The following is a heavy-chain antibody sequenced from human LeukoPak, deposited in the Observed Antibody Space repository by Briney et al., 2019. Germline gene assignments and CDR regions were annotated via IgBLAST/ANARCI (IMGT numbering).Heavy chain of an antibody. CDR1: GYTFTGYY. J-gene: IGHJ6*02. D-gene: IGHD3-10*01. CDR2: TNPNSGGT. Sequence: ASVKVSCKASGYTFTGYYMHWVRQAPGQGLEWMGWTNPNSGGTNYAQKFQGRVTMTRDTSISTAYMELSRLRSDDTAVYYCASDMVRGVIITTYYGMDVWGQGTTATVSS. V-gene: IGHV1-2*02. CDR3: ASDMVRGVIITTYYGMDV.